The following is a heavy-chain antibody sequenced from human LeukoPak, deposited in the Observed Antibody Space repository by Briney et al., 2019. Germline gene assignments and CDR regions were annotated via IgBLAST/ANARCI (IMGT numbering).Heavy chain of an antibody. CDR1: GFTFSTYG. Sequence: GRSLRLSCAASGFTFSTYGMHWVRQAPGKGLEWVSLIWYDGSKKYYADSVKGRFTISRDNSKNTLYLQMNSLRAEDTAVYYCARDLNIVVGPVHHWSQRTLVTVSS. CDR2: IWYDGSKK. CDR3: ARDLNIVVGPVHH. J-gene: IGHJ1*01. V-gene: IGHV3-33*01. D-gene: IGHD2-2*01.